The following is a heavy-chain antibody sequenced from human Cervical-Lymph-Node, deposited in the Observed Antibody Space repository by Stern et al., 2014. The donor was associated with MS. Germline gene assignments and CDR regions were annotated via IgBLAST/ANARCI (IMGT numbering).Heavy chain of an antibody. V-gene: IGHV5-51*01. CDR2: IFPGGSDI. CDR1: GYTFTSYW. CDR3: ARQRYFDY. J-gene: IGHJ4*02. Sequence: VQLVQSGPEVKRPGESLKISCQASGYTFTSYWIGWVRQMPGKSLEWIAIIFPGGSDIRYSPSFQGQVTISADKSSSTAYLQWNTLKASDTAIYYCARQRYFDYWGQGTLVTVSS.